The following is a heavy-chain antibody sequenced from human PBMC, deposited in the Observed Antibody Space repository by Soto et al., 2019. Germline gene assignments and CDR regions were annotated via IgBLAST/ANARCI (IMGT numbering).Heavy chain of an antibody. CDR3: AKDRYSGYDLRSGGPDYYYYGMDV. D-gene: IGHD5-12*01. Sequence: GGSLRLSCAASGFTFSSYGMHWVRQAPGKGLEWVAVISYDGSNKYYADSVKGRFTISRDNSKNTLYLQMNSLRAEDTAVYYCAKDRYSGYDLRSGGPDYYYYGMDVWGQGTTVTVS. CDR2: ISYDGSNK. J-gene: IGHJ6*02. V-gene: IGHV3-30*18. CDR1: GFTFSSYG.